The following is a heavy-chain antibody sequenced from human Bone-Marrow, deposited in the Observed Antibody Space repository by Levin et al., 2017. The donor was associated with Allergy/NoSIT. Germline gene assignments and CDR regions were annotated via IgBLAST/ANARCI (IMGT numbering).Heavy chain of an antibody. Sequence: GGSLRLSCAASGSAFRHSAMHWVRQAPGKGLEWVAVIWDDGSKEFYADSVKGRFIISRDNSKNMLYVQMNSLKVEDTAVYYCARDVVPAAIYYLSVWGTGTTVIVSS. D-gene: IGHD3-22*01. V-gene: IGHV3-33*01. CDR3: ARDVVPAAIYYLSV. J-gene: IGHJ6*04. CDR1: GSAFRHSA. CDR2: IWDDGSKE.